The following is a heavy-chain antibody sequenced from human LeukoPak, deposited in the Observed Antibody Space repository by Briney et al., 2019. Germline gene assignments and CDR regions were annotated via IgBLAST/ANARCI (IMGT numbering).Heavy chain of an antibody. CDR1: GFTFSSYV. Sequence: GGSLRLSCAASGFTFSSYVMSWVRQAPGKGLEWVSAISGSGGSIYYADSVKGRSTISRDNSKDTLYLQMNSLRAEDTAVYYCAKGYRSGWYDADFDPGGKGTLVPVSS. J-gene: IGHJ5*02. CDR3: AKGYRSGWYDADFDP. D-gene: IGHD6-19*01. CDR2: ISGSGGSI. V-gene: IGHV3-23*01.